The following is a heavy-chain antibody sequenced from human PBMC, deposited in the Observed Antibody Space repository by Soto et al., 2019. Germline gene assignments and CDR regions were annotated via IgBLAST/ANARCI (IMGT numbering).Heavy chain of an antibody. D-gene: IGHD3-3*01. V-gene: IGHV3-48*02. CDR1: GFTFSSYS. Sequence: PGGSLRLSCAASGFTFSSYSMNWVRQAPGKGLEWVSYISSSSSTIYYADSVKGRFTISRDNAKNSLYLQMSSLRDEDTAVYYCARDLDYDFWSGYGVDYWGQGTLVTVSS. J-gene: IGHJ4*02. CDR2: ISSSSSTI. CDR3: ARDLDYDFWSGYGVDY.